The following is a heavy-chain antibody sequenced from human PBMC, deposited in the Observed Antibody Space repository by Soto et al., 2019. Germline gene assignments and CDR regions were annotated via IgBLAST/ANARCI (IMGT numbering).Heavy chain of an antibody. Sequence: ASETLSLTCTVSGGSISSSSYYWGWIRQPPGKGLEWIGSIYYSGSTYYNPSLKSRVTISVDTSKNQFSLKLSSVTAADAAVYYCASRGPSMTTVTTGWFDPWGQGTLVTVSS. V-gene: IGHV4-39*01. J-gene: IGHJ5*02. CDR3: ASRGPSMTTVTTGWFDP. CDR2: IYYSGST. CDR1: GGSISSSSYY. D-gene: IGHD4-17*01.